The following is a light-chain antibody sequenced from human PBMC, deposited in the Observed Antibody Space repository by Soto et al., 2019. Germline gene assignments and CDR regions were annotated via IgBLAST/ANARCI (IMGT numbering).Light chain of an antibody. CDR3: SPYSSSSPRYVV. J-gene: IGLJ2*01. V-gene: IGLV2-14*01. CDR2: DVS. CDR1: SSDVGGYNY. Sequence: QSALTQPASVSGSPGQSITISCTGTSSDVGGYNYVSWYQQHPGKAPKLMIYDVSNRPSGVSNRFSGSKSGNTASLTITGLQAEEEADYYCSPYSSSSPRYVVFGGGTQVTVL.